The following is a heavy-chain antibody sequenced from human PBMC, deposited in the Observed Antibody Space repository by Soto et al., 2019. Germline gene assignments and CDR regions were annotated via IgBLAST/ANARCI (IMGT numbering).Heavy chain of an antibody. Sequence: EPQLVESGGGLVQPGGSLRLSCAASGFTFSFYTMNWVRQTPGKGLEWLAYISRSGSSIYYADSVKGRFTVSRDNANNSLSLQLNSLRREDTAVYYCVREGGDLRGSGVFDYWGQGTLVTVSS. CDR3: VREGGDLRGSGVFDY. J-gene: IGHJ4*02. D-gene: IGHD6-19*01. CDR1: GFTFSFYT. V-gene: IGHV3-48*01. CDR2: ISRSGSSI.